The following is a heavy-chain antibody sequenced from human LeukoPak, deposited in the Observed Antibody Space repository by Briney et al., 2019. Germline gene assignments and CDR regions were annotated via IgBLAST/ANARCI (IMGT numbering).Heavy chain of an antibody. CDR1: GLNFEDLP. CDR3: AKGYGGKPRNSFDP. CDR2: IKSTAYGGAA. V-gene: IGHV3-49*02. D-gene: IGHD4-23*01. J-gene: IGHJ5*01. Sequence: GGSLRLSCVASGLNFEDLPMNWVRQAPGEGLEWGGFIKSTAYGGAAEYAASVRGRFTTSRNDSKSSAYLQMNSLRAEDTAVYYCAKGYGGKPRNSFDPWRQGSL.